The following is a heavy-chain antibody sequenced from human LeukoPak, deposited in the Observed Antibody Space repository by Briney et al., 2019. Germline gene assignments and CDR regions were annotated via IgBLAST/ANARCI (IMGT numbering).Heavy chain of an antibody. CDR1: GFTFSSYE. J-gene: IGHJ5*02. Sequence: GGSLRLSCAASGFTFSSYEMNWVRQAPGKGLEWVSYISSRGVTIYYADSVKGRFIISRDNAKNSLYLQMNSLRAEDTAVYYCARDVGGFDPWGQGTLVTVSS. CDR3: ARDVGGFDP. CDR2: ISSRGVTI. V-gene: IGHV3-48*03.